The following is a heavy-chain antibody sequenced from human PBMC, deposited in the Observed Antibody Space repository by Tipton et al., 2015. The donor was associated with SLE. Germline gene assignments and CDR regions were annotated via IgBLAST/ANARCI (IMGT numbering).Heavy chain of an antibody. D-gene: IGHD3-16*01. V-gene: IGHV4-31*03. CDR2: IHHSGRT. CDR3: ARGRPGATQAWGGYFYYMDV. J-gene: IGHJ6*03. Sequence: TLSLTCTVSGDSITDSGYSWNWVRQHPGAGLEWIGYIHHSGRTDYNPSLKSRVTISVDTSKNQFSLKLSSVTAADTAVYYCARGRPGATQAWGGYFYYMDVWGKGTTVTVSS. CDR1: GDSITDSGYS.